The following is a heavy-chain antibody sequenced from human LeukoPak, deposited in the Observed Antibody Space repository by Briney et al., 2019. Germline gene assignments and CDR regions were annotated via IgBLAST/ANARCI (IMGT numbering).Heavy chain of an antibody. CDR1: GGTFSSYA. CDR2: IIPIFGTA. CDR3: ARVPPVNPNWFDP. Sequence: GASVKVSCKASGGTFSSYAISWVRQAPGQGLEWMGRIIPIFGTANYAQKFQGRVTITTDESTSTAYMELSSLRSEDPAVYYCARVPPVNPNWFDPWGQGTLFTVSS. J-gene: IGHJ5*02. V-gene: IGHV1-69*05.